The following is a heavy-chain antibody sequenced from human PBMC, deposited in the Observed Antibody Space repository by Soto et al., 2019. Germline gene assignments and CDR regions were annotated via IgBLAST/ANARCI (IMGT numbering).Heavy chain of an antibody. CDR3: AHGGGEGLDY. CDR1: GFSLSTSGVG. J-gene: IGHJ4*02. V-gene: IGHV2-5*02. D-gene: IGHD2-21*01. CDR2: IYWDDDK. Sequence: QITLKESGPTLVKPTQTLTLTCTFSGFSLSTSGVGVGWIRQPPGKALEWLALIYWDDDKRYRPSLKSRLTIRHDPATNQVVHTMRNVDPVDKDTYYCAHGGGEGLDYWGQGTLVTV.